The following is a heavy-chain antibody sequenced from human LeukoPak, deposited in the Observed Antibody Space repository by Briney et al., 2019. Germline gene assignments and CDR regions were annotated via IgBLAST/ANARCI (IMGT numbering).Heavy chain of an antibody. Sequence: SQTLSLTCAVSGGPISRGDNSWSWLRQPPGKGLEWIGYIYHSGTTYYNPSLKSRVTISLDRSKNQFSLKLTSVTAADTAVYYCARSPSDSSGYYLDYWGQGTLVTVSP. CDR3: ARSPSDSSGYYLDY. V-gene: IGHV4-30-2*01. J-gene: IGHJ4*02. CDR2: IYHSGTT. CDR1: GGPISRGDNS. D-gene: IGHD3-22*01.